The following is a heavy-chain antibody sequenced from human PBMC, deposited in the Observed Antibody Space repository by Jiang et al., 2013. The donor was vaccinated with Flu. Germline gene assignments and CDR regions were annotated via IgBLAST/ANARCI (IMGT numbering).Heavy chain of an antibody. D-gene: IGHD3-16*01. V-gene: IGHV4-31*03. J-gene: IGHJ3*02. CDR2: IYYSGST. Sequence: KPSQTLSLTCTVSGGSISSGGYYWSWIRQHPGKGLEWIGYIYYSGSTYYNPSLESRITISVDTSKNQFSLKLSSVTAADTAVYYCARAPWTGGAFDIWGQGTMVTVSS. CDR3: ARAPWTGGAFDI. CDR1: GGSISSGGYY.